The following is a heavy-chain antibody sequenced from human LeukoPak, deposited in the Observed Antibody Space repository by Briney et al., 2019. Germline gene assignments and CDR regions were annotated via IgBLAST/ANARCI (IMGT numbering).Heavy chain of an antibody. D-gene: IGHD6-13*01. CDR3: ARDATTSSSWYLSWFDP. J-gene: IGHJ5*02. CDR2: IYTSGST. V-gene: IGHV4-4*07. Sequence: KPSETLSLTCTVSGGSISSYYWSWIRQPAGKGLEWIGRIYTSGSTNYNPSLKSRVTMSVDTSKNQFSLKLSSVTAADTAVYYCARDATTSSSWYLSWFDPWGQGTLVTVSS. CDR1: GGSISSYY.